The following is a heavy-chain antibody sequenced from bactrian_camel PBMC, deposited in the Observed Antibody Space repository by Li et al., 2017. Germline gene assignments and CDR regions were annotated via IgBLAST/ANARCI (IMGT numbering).Heavy chain of an antibody. J-gene: IGHJ4*01. CDR2: INRRGTT. D-gene: IGHD3*01. CDR1: GYSAVTLC. V-gene: IGHV3S53*01. CDR3: AALYTGISGCYSTSLDPASSDY. Sequence: QVQLVESGGGSAQVGGSLRLSCAAASGYSAVTLCMGWFRQAPGKEREGVAVINRRGTTNYADSVKGRFTISKVNAESTLYLQMNSLKPEDTAIYYCAALYTGISGCYSTSLDPASSDYWGQGTQVTVSS.